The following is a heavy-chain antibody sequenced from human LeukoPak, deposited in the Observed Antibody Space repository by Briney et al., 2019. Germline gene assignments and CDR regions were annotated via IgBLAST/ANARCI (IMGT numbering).Heavy chain of an antibody. CDR1: GGSISSGGYY. Sequence: PSETLSLTCTVSGGSISSGGYYWSWIRRHPGKGLEWIGYIYYSGSTYYNPSLKSRVTISVDTSKNQFSLKLSSVTAADTAVYYCARDYPYMSGRYMDVWGKGTTVTVSS. CDR3: ARDYPYMSGRYMDV. CDR2: IYYSGST. V-gene: IGHV4-31*03. J-gene: IGHJ6*03. D-gene: IGHD3-10*02.